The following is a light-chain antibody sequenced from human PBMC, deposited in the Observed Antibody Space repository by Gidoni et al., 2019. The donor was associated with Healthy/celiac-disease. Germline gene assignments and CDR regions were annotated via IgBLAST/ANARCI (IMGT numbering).Light chain of an antibody. V-gene: IGKV3-11*01. CDR2: DAS. CDR1: QSVSSY. J-gene: IGKJ5*01. CDR3: QQRSNWPPIT. Sequence: IVLTQSSPTLSLSPGERATLSCRASQSVSSYLAWYQQKPGQAPRLLIYDASNRATGIPARFSGSGSGTDFTLTISSLEPEDFAVYYCQQRSNWPPITFGQGTRLEIK.